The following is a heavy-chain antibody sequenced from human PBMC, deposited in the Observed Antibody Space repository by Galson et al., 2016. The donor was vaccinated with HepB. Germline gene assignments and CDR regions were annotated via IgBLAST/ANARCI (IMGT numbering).Heavy chain of an antibody. CDR1: GGSVNFDSYY. Sequence: ETLSLTCTVSGGSVNFDSYYWGWVRQPPGKGLECIGTRHFSGTVYYNPSLMSRVTISVDTSKNQLSLKVNSVTAADTGVYYCARGSDYAKIGDLWGQGTLVTVSS. CDR3: ARGSDYAKIGDL. D-gene: IGHD4-17*01. V-gene: IGHV4-39*01. J-gene: IGHJ5*02. CDR2: RHFSGTV.